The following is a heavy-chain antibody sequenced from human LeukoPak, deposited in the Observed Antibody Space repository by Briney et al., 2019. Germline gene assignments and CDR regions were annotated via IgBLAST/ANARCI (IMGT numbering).Heavy chain of an antibody. CDR2: ISAYNGNT. V-gene: IGHV1-18*01. D-gene: IGHD4-17*01. CDR3: ARNSTVTTPPFDY. CDR1: VYTFTSYG. J-gene: IGHJ4*02. Sequence: ASVTVSCKSSVYTFTSYGINWVRQAPGQGLEWMGWISAYNGNTNYAQKLQGRVTMTTDTSTSTAYMELRSLRSDDTAVYYCARNSTVTTPPFDYWGQGTLVTVSS.